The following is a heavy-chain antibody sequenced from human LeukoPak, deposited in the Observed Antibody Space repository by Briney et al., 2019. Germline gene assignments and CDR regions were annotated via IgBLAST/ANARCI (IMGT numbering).Heavy chain of an antibody. J-gene: IGHJ5*02. CDR2: TYYRSKWYN. CDR1: GDSVSSNSAA. D-gene: IGHD6-13*01. CDR3: ARGYSSSWYGLGWFDP. V-gene: IGHV6-1*01. Sequence: SQTLSLTCAISGDSVSSNSAAWNWIRQSPSRGLEWLGRTYYRSKWYNDYAVSVKSRITINPDTSKNQFSLQLNSVTPEDTAVYYCARGYSSSWYGLGWFDPWGQGTLVTVSS.